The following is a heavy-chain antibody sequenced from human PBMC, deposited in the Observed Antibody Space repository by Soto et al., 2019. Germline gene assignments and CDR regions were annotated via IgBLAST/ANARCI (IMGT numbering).Heavy chain of an antibody. CDR1: GGSISSSSYY. CDR3: ASLSTGRLDY. CDR2: IYYSGST. V-gene: IGHV4-39*01. D-gene: IGHD1-1*01. J-gene: IGHJ4*02. Sequence: SETLSLTCTVSGGSISSSSYYWGWIRQPPGKGLEWIGSIYYSGSTYYNPSLKSRVTISVDTSKNQFSLKLSSVTAADTAVYYCASLSTGRLDYWGQGTLVTVSS.